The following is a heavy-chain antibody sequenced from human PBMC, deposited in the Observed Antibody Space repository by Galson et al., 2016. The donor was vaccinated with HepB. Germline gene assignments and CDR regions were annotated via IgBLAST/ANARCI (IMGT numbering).Heavy chain of an antibody. CDR3: ARGSWFEP. CDR2: IIPISGTA. CDR1: GGTFSSGFA. J-gene: IGHJ5*02. V-gene: IGHV1-69*13. Sequence: SVKVSCKASGGTFSSGFAISWVRQAPGQGLEWMGGIIPISGTANYAQRFQGRITVTADEYTSTAYMELSSLRSEDTAVYYCARGSWFEPWGQGTLVTVSS. D-gene: IGHD3-10*01.